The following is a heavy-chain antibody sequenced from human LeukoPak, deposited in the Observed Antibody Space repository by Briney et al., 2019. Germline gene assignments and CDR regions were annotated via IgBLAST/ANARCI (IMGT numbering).Heavy chain of an antibody. J-gene: IGHJ4*02. CDR2: SGTYGRT. V-gene: IGHV3-23*01. D-gene: IGHD6-6*01. CDR1: GFTFSSNV. CDR3: VRDRSGSSSVY. Sequence: PGGSLRLSCVASGFTFSSNVLNWVRQAPGKGLEWVSVSGTYGRTQYADSVKGRFTISRDNAKNTLYLQMNSLRAEDTAVYYCVRDRSGSSSVYWGQGTLVTVSS.